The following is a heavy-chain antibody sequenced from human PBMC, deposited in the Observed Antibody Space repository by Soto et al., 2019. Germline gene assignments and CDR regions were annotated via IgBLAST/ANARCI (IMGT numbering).Heavy chain of an antibody. Sequence: QVQLQQWGGGLLKPSETLSLTCAVYGGSFSGYYWSWIRQPPGKGLEWIGEINHSGSTNYNPSLKSRVTISVDTSKNQFSLKLSSVTAADTAVYYCASSYKTKYYYYYYAMDVWGQGTTVTVSS. CDR3: ASSYKTKYYYYYYAMDV. D-gene: IGHD1-1*01. CDR1: GGSFSGYY. V-gene: IGHV4-34*01. J-gene: IGHJ6*02. CDR2: INHSGST.